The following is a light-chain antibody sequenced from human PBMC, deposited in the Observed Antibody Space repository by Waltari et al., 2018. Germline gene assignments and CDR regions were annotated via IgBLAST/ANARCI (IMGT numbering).Light chain of an antibody. V-gene: IGLV1-47*01. CDR3: AAWDHSLGGPV. CDR2: KNN. J-gene: IGLJ3*02. Sequence: SVVTQPPSASGAPGQRVPLPWSGSTSDLERHTVSSYQQFPGLAPKLLIYKNNPRPSGVPDRFSGSKSGTSASLAISGLRSEDEADYFCAAWDHSLGGPVFGGGTKLTVL. CDR1: TSDLERHT.